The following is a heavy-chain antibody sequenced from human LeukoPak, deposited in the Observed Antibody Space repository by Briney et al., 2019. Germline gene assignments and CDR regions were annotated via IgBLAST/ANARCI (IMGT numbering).Heavy chain of an antibody. CDR2: FSVSDETT. J-gene: IGHJ4*02. CDR3: ARVRDSSGYRDYYFDY. V-gene: IGHV3-23*01. D-gene: IGHD3-22*01. Sequence: GGTLRLSCAASGFTFSSYAMSWVRQAPGKGLEWVSGFSVSDETTYYADSVKGRFTISRDNSKNTLYLQINSLRAEDTAVYYCARVRDSSGYRDYYFDYWGQGTLVTVSS. CDR1: GFTFSSYA.